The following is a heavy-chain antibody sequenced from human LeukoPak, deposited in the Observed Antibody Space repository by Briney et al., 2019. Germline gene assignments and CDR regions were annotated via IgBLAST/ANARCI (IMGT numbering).Heavy chain of an antibody. J-gene: IGHJ6*02. CDR3: ARGGLRYFDWLSATYYYYGMDV. V-gene: IGHV3-66*01. D-gene: IGHD3-9*01. CDR2: IYSGGST. CDR1: GFTVSSNY. Sequence: GGSLRLSCAASGFTVSSNYMSWVRQAPGKGLEWVSVIYSGGSTYYADSVKGRFTISRDNSKNTLYLQMNSLRAEDTAVYYCARGGLRYFDWLSATYYYYGMDVWGQGTTVTVSS.